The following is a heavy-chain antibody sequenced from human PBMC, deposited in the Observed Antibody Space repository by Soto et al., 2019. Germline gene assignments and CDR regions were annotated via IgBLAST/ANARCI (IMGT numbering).Heavy chain of an antibody. J-gene: IGHJ4*02. Sequence: PSETLSLTCAVSGGSISTDDHLWSWIRQPPGKGLEWIGYIYHSGSTHYNPSLKSRLFISLDTSKNQFSLQLTSVTAADTAVYYCATVRSRWNIDYWGQGTLVTVSS. CDR1: GGSISTDDHL. V-gene: IGHV4-30-4*01. D-gene: IGHD6-13*01. CDR2: IYHSGST. CDR3: ATVRSRWNIDY.